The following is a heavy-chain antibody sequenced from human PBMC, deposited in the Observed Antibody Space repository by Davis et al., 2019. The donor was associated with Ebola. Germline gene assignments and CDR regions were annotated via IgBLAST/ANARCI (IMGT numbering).Heavy chain of an antibody. D-gene: IGHD3-10*01. CDR2: ISGSGGST. Sequence: PGGSLRLSCAASGFTFSAYAMSWVRQAPGKGLEWVSVISGSGGSTYFADSVKGRFTISRDNAKNSLYLQMNSLRAEDTAVYYCARDHRGSGSGFDYWGQGTLVTVSS. CDR3: ARDHRGSGSGFDY. V-gene: IGHV3-23*01. CDR1: GFTFSAYA. J-gene: IGHJ4*02.